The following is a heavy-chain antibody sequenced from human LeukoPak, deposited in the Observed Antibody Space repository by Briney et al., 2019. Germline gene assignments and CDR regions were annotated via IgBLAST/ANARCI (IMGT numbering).Heavy chain of an antibody. V-gene: IGHV4-59*01. D-gene: IGHD1-26*01. Sequence: PSGTLSLTCTVSGGSISSYYWSWIRQPPGKGLEWIGYIYYSGSTNYNPSLKSRVTISVDTSKNQFSLELNSVTPADTAVYYCARGGNYWPQWWVDPWGRGTLVSVSS. CDR1: GGSISSYY. J-gene: IGHJ5*02. CDR3: ARGGNYWPQWWVDP. CDR2: IYYSGST.